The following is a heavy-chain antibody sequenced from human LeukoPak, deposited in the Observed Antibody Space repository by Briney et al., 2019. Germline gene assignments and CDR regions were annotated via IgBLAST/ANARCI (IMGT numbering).Heavy chain of an antibody. CDR2: IYYSGST. D-gene: IGHD3-10*01. CDR3: ARGSIYYGSGSYQAHFDY. CDR1: GGSISSYY. V-gene: IGHV4-59*01. Sequence: PSETLSLTCTVSGGSISSYYWSWIRQPPGKGLEWIEYIYYSGSTNYNPSLKSRVTISVDTSKNQFSLKLSSVTAADTAVYYCARGSIYYGSGSYQAHFDYWGQGTLVTVSS. J-gene: IGHJ4*02.